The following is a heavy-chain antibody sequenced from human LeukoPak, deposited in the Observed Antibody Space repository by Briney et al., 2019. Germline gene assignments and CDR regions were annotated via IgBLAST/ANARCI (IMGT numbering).Heavy chain of an antibody. D-gene: IGHD3-10*01. CDR2: IYYSGST. CDR1: GGSISSTSHY. Sequence: NPSETLSLTCTVSGGSISSTSHYWGWIRQPPGKGLEWIGNIYYSGSTYYNPSLKSRVTISVDTSKNQFSLKLSSVTAADTAVYYCARRSPGVVFYYWGRGTLVTVSS. J-gene: IGHJ4*02. CDR3: ARRSPGVVFYY. V-gene: IGHV4-39*01.